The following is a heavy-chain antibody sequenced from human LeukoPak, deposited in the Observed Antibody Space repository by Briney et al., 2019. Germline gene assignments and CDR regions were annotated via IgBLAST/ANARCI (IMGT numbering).Heavy chain of an antibody. Sequence: SETLSLTCTVSGYSISSGYYWGWIRQPPGKGLEWIGSIYHSGSTYYNPSLKSRVTISVDTSKNQFSLKLSSVTAADTAVYYCVRDTYSPPGYWGQGTLVTVSS. V-gene: IGHV4-38-2*02. CDR3: VRDTYSPPGY. CDR1: GYSISSGYY. CDR2: IYHSGST. D-gene: IGHD2-21*01. J-gene: IGHJ4*02.